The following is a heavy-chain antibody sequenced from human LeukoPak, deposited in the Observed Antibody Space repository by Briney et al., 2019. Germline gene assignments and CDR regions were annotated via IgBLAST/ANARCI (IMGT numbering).Heavy chain of an antibody. V-gene: IGHV3-23*01. Sequence: PGGSLRLSCAASGFTFSSYAMSWVRQAPGKGLEWVSAISGSGGSTYYADSVKGRFTISRDNSKNTLYLQMNSLRAEDTAVYYCAKPYSSRNYYYHMDVWGKGITVTVSS. D-gene: IGHD6-13*01. CDR2: ISGSGGST. CDR3: AKPYSSRNYYYHMDV. CDR1: GFTFSSYA. J-gene: IGHJ6*03.